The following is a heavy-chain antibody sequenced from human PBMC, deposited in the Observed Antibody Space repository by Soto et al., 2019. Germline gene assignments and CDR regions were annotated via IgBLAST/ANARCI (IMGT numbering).Heavy chain of an antibody. J-gene: IGHJ6*02. D-gene: IGHD2-2*01. CDR2: INHDGSEK. V-gene: IGHV3-7*01. CDR1: GFTFRSYW. Sequence: SLRLSCAASGFTFRSYWMSWVRQAPGKGLEWVANINHDGSEKYYVDSVKGRFTISRDNAKNSLYLQINSLRAEDTAVYYCAREKNLVVIPAALYPSQYYGMDVWGQGTTVTVSS. CDR3: AREKNLVVIPAALYPSQYYGMDV.